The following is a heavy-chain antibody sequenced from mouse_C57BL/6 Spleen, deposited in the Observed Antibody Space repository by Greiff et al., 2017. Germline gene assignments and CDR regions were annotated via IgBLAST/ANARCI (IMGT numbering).Heavy chain of an antibody. D-gene: IGHD2-4*01. V-gene: IGHV5-12*01. J-gene: IGHJ1*03. CDR2: ISNGGGST. Sequence: EVKLVESGGGLVQPGGSLKLSCAASGFTFSDYYMYWVRQTPEKRLEWVAYISNGGGSTYYPDTVKGRFTISRDNAKNTLYLQMSRLKSEYTAMYYCARQSYYDYDVRYFDVWGTGTTVTVSS. CDR1: GFTFSDYY. CDR3: ARQSYYDYDVRYFDV.